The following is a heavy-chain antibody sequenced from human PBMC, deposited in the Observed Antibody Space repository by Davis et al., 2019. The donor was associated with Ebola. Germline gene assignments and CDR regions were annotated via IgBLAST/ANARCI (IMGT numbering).Heavy chain of an antibody. CDR2: INPKSGAT. V-gene: IGHV1-2*06. Sequence: AASVKVSCKASGGTFSSYAINWVRQAPGQGLEWMGHINPKSGATKYPQKFQGRVTMTRDSSTNTAYMELGSLRSDDTAVYYCAREGYYYDSSGYGMDVWGKGTTVTVSS. J-gene: IGHJ6*04. D-gene: IGHD3-22*01. CDR1: GGTFSSYA. CDR3: AREGYYYDSSGYGMDV.